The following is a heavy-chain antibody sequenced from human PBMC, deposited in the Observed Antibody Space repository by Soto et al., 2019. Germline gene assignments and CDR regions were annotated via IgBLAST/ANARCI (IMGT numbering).Heavy chain of an antibody. J-gene: IGHJ4*02. CDR1: GGSISSGCSS. CDR3: ASVPDY. Sequence: SQTLSLTCAVPGGSISSGCSSWGWIRQPPGKGLECIGYIYHSGSTYYNPSLKSRVTISVDRSKNQFSLKLSSVTAADTAVYYCASVPDYWGQGTMVTVS. V-gene: IGHV4-30-2*01. CDR2: IYHSGST. D-gene: IGHD2-2*01.